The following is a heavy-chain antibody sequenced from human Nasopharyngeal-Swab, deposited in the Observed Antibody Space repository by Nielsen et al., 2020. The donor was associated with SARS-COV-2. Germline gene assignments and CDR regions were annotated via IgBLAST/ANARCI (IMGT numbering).Heavy chain of an antibody. Sequence: GESLKISCAASGFTFSDYYMSWIRQAPGKGLEWVSYISSSGSTIYYADSVKGRFTISRDNAKNSLYLQMNSLRAEDTAVYYCAREFPAGTRANYWGQGTLVTVS. J-gene: IGHJ4*02. CDR2: ISSSGSTI. D-gene: IGHD6-13*01. CDR1: GFTFSDYY. CDR3: AREFPAGTRANY. V-gene: IGHV3-11*01.